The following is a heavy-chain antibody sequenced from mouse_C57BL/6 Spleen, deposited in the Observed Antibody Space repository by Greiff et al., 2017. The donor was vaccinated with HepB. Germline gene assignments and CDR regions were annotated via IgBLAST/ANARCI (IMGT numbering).Heavy chain of an antibody. CDR2: INPSNGGT. J-gene: IGHJ4*01. Sequence: QVQLKQPGTELVKPGASVKLSCKASGYTFTSYWMHWVKQRPGQGLEWIGNINPSNGGTNYNEKFKSKATLTVDKSSSTAYMQLSSLTCEDSAVYYCARRGGGNSSGYGAMDYWGQGTSVTVSS. V-gene: IGHV1-53*01. CDR3: ARRGGGNSSGYGAMDY. CDR1: GYTFTSYW. D-gene: IGHD3-2*02.